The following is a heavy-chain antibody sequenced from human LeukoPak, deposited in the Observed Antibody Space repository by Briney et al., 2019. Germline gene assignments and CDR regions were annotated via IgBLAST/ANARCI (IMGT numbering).Heavy chain of an antibody. J-gene: IGHJ4*02. Sequence: GGSLRLSCAASGFTFSTYWMTWVRQAPGKGLEWVANIKQDGSEKYYVDSVKGRFTISRDSAKNSLYLQVNSLRAEDRAVYYCAKDLRIAVADSYWGQGTLVTVSS. V-gene: IGHV3-7*01. CDR3: AKDLRIAVADSY. CDR1: GFTFSTYW. CDR2: IKQDGSEK. D-gene: IGHD6-19*01.